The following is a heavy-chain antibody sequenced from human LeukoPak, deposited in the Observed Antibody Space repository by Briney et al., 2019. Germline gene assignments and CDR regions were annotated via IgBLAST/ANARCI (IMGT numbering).Heavy chain of an antibody. CDR2: ISHGGDSA. J-gene: IGHJ4*02. D-gene: IGHD6-19*01. CDR3: AKGRSGWYEGLDY. Sequence: GGSLRLSCTASGFTFSTYAMTWVRQAPGKGLEWVSVISHGGDSAWYADSVKGRFTISRDNSKSTLFLQMNSLRADDTAIYYCAKGRSGWYEGLDYWGQGVLVTVSS. CDR1: GFTFSTYA. V-gene: IGHV3-23*01.